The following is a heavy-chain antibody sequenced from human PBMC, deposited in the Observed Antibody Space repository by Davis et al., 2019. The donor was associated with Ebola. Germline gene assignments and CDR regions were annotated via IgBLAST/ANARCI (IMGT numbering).Heavy chain of an antibody. J-gene: IGHJ5*02. V-gene: IGHV3-23*01. CDR3: AKVHPPTTVTTGWFDP. D-gene: IGHD4-17*01. Sequence: GSLRLSCAAFGFIFSSYAMSWVRQAPGKGLEWVSSISVRSITYHADSVKGRFTISRDNSKNTLYLQMNSLRAEDTAVYYCAKVHPPTTVTTGWFDPWGQGTLVTVSS. CDR2: ISVRSIT. CDR1: GFIFSSYA.